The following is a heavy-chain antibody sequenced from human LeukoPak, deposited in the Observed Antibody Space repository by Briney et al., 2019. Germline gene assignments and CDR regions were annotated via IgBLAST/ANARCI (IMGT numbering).Heavy chain of an antibody. CDR3: AKYSSSWYSSPFDY. V-gene: IGHV3-23*01. Sequence: GGSLRLSCAASGFTFSSYAMSWVRQAPGKGLEWVSAISGSGGSTYYAGSVKGRFTISRDNSKNTLYLQMNSLRAEDTAVYYCAKYSSSWYSSPFDYWGQGTLVTVSS. D-gene: IGHD6-13*01. J-gene: IGHJ4*02. CDR1: GFTFSSYA. CDR2: ISGSGGST.